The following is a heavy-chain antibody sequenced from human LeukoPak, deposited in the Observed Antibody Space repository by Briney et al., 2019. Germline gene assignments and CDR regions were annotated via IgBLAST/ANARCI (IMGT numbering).Heavy chain of an antibody. J-gene: IGHJ3*02. Sequence: ASVKVSCKASGHTFTSYGISWVRQAPGQGLEWMGWISAYNGNTNYAQKLQGRVTMTTDTSTSTAYMELRSLRSDDTAVYYCASGYDSSGPEGNAFDIWGQGTMVTVSS. V-gene: IGHV1-18*01. CDR3: ASGYDSSGPEGNAFDI. D-gene: IGHD3-22*01. CDR1: GHTFTSYG. CDR2: ISAYNGNT.